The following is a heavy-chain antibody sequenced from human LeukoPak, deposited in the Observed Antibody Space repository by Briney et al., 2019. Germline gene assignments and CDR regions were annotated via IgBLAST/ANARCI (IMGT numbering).Heavy chain of an antibody. J-gene: IGHJ4*02. CDR2: ISSSGSTI. CDR3: ASDGGYSSGYFDY. V-gene: IGHV3-48*03. CDR1: GFTFSSYE. Sequence: GGSLRLSCAASGFTFSSYEMNWVRQAPGKGLEWVSYISSSGSTIYYADSVKGRFTISRDNAKNSLYPQMNSLRAEDTAVYYCASDGGYSSGYFDYWGQGTLVTVSS. D-gene: IGHD6-19*01.